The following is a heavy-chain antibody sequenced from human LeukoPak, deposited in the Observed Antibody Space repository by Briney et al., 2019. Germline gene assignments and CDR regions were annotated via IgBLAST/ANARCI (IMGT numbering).Heavy chain of an antibody. Sequence: GGSLRLSCAASGFTFSSYAMSWVRQAPGKGLEWVSAISGSGGSTYYADSVKGRFTISRDNPKNTLYLQMNSLRAEDTAVYYCAKKFRVGGSYDYWGQGTLVTVSS. J-gene: IGHJ4*02. CDR3: AKKFRVGGSYDY. CDR2: ISGSGGST. D-gene: IGHD1-26*01. CDR1: GFTFSSYA. V-gene: IGHV3-23*01.